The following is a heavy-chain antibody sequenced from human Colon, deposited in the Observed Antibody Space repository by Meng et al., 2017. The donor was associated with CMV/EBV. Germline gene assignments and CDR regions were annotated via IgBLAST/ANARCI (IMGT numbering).Heavy chain of an antibody. V-gene: IGHV1-2*02. CDR3: ATLPHPGLILGAFDF. D-gene: IGHD2/OR15-2a*01. CDR2: SGGT. J-gene: IGHJ4*02. Sequence: ASVKVSCKASGYTFTGDDIHWVRQAPGQGLEWMGNSGGTNYAQKFQGRLTMTRDISNSTVYMELSRLRSDDTAVHYCATLPHPGLILGAFDFWGQGTLVTVSS. CDR1: GYTFTGDD.